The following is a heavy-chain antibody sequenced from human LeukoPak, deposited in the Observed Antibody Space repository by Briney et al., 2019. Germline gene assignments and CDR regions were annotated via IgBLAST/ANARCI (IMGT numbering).Heavy chain of an antibody. D-gene: IGHD4-23*01. J-gene: IGHJ4*02. V-gene: IGHV3-23*01. CDR1: GFTFSSYA. CDR3: AKDRLWDTVVTQGTFDS. CDR2: ISGSGANT. Sequence: GGSLRLSCAASGFTFSSYAMTWVRQPPGKGLEWVSSISGSGANTYYAVSVKCRFSISRDNSKTTLYQLMLSLRVDDTAVYYCAKDRLWDTVVTQGTFDSWGQGTLVTVSS.